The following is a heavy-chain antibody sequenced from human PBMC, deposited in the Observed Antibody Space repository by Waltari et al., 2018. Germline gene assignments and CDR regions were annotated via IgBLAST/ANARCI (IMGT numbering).Heavy chain of an antibody. J-gene: IGHJ4*02. CDR1: GFTFSTYW. D-gene: IGHD4-4*01. Sequence: EVQLVESGGDLVQPGGSLRLSCAASGFTFSTYWMTWVRQAPGKGLEWLGNIKEDGSEKNYVDAVKGRFTISRDNAKNSLYLQMNSLRAEDTAVYYCARDPHYSNFDYWGQGTLVTVSS. CDR3: ARDPHYSNFDY. CDR2: IKEDGSEK. V-gene: IGHV3-7*01.